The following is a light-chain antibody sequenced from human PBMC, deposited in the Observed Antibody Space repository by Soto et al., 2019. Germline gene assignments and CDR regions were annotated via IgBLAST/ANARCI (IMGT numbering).Light chain of an antibody. V-gene: IGLV2-14*01. CDR1: SSDVGGYDY. Sequence: QSALTRPASVSGSPGQSITISCTGTSSDVGGYDYVSWYQLHPGKAPKLMVFEVSNRPSGVSYRFSGSKSGNTASLTISGLQAEDEPDYFCCSYSFSTAYLIGTGNKVTV. J-gene: IGLJ1*01. CDR3: CSYSFSTAYL. CDR2: EVS.